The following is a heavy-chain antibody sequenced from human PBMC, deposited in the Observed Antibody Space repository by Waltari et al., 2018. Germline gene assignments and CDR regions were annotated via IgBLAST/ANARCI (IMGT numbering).Heavy chain of an antibody. D-gene: IGHD3-10*02. V-gene: IGHV4-34*01. Sequence: QVQLQQWGAGLLKPSETLSLTCAVYGGSFSGYYWSWIRQPPGKGLEWIGEINHSGSTNYNPSLKGRVTISVDTSKNQFSLKLSSVTAADTAVYYCARGRTTFRPNWFDPWGQGTLVTVSS. CDR1: GGSFSGYY. CDR2: INHSGST. CDR3: ARGRTTFRPNWFDP. J-gene: IGHJ5*02.